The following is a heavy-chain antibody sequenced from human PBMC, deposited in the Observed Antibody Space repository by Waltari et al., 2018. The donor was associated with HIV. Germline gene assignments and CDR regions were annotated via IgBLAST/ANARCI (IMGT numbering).Heavy chain of an antibody. J-gene: IGHJ4*02. Sequence: QVQLQESGPGLVKPSETLSLTCAVSGYSLSSGYYWGWIRQPPGEGLEWIGSIYHSGSTYYNPSLKSRVTISVDTSKNQFSLKLSSVTAADTAVYYCARQIQCSGGSCHDAYFDYWGQGTLVTVSS. CDR1: GYSLSSGYY. CDR3: ARQIQCSGGSCHDAYFDY. V-gene: IGHV4-38-2*01. CDR2: IYHSGST. D-gene: IGHD2-15*01.